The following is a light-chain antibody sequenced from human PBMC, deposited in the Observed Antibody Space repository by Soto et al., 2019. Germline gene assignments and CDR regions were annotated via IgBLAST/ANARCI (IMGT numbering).Light chain of an antibody. V-gene: IGLV1-44*01. CDR2: ADD. J-gene: IGLJ2*01. Sequence: QSVLTQPPSASGTPGQRVTISCSGSSSNIGGNTVSWFHHLPGTAPKVLIHADDQRPSGVPDRFSGSKSGTSASLAISRLQSEDEGAYYCAAWDDSLSGHVVFGGGTKLTVL. CDR3: AAWDDSLSGHVV. CDR1: SSNIGGNT.